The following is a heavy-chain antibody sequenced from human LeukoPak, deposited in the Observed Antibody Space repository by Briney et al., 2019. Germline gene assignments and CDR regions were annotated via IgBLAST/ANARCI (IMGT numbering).Heavy chain of an antibody. CDR2: IYYSGST. D-gene: IGHD1-26*01. CDR1: GGSISSYY. J-gene: IGHJ4*02. V-gene: IGHV4-59*01. CDR3: ARGQGGGGSYMLDY. Sequence: PSETLSLTCTVSGGSISSYYWSWIRQPPGKGLEWIGYIYYSGSTNYNPSLKSRVTISVDTSKNQFSLKLSSVTAADTAVYYCARGQGGGGSYMLDYWGQGTLVTVSS.